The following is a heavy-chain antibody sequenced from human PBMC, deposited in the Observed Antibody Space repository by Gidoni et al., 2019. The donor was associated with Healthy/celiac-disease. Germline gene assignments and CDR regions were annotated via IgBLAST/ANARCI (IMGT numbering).Heavy chain of an antibody. V-gene: IGHV3-43*02. CDR3: AKDNGRIQLWLLGY. J-gene: IGHJ4*02. D-gene: IGHD5-18*01. Sequence: EVQLVESGGGVVQHGGSLRLSCAASVLPFDDYAMHWVRQAPGKGLGWVSLISGDGGSTYYADSEKGRFTISRDNSKNSLYLQMNSLRTEDTALYYCAKDNGRIQLWLLGYWGQGTLVTVSS. CDR1: VLPFDDYA. CDR2: ISGDGGST.